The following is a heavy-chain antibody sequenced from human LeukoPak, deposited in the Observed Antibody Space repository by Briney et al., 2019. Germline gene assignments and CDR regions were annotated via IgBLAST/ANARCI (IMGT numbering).Heavy chain of an antibody. J-gene: IGHJ4*02. CDR1: GFAFSSYA. V-gene: IGHV3-23*01. CDR3: AKDLAVFDY. CDR2: ISGRGGST. Sequence: GGSLRLSCAASGFAFSSYAMSWVRQAPGKGLEGVSAISGRGGSTYYADSVKGRFTISRDNSKNTLYLQMNSLRAEDTAVYYCAKDLAVFDYWGQGTLVTVSS.